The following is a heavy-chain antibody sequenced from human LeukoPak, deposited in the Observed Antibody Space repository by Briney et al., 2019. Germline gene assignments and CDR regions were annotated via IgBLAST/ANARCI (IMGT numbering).Heavy chain of an antibody. V-gene: IGHV1-46*01. D-gene: IGHD3-22*01. CDR1: GYTFTSYY. CDR2: INPSGGST. Sequence: ASVKVSCKASGYTFTSYYMHWVRQAPGQGLEWMGIINPSGGSTSYAQKFQGRVTMTRDMSTSTVYMELSSLRSEDTAVYYCAREQEYYYDSSGYYYGKNDAFDIWGQGTMVTVSS. J-gene: IGHJ3*02. CDR3: AREQEYYYDSSGYYYGKNDAFDI.